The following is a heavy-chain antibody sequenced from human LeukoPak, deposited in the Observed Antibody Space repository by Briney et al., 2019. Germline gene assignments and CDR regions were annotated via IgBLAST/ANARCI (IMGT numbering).Heavy chain of an antibody. V-gene: IGHV5-51*01. CDR2: IYPGDSDT. Sequence: GESLQISCKGSGYSFTSYWIGWVRQMPGKGLEWMGIIYPGDSDTRYSPSFQGQVTISADKSISTAYLQWSSLKASDTAMYYCARSNVVVVAATPFDYWGQGTLVTVSS. CDR1: GYSFTSYW. J-gene: IGHJ4*02. CDR3: ARSNVVVVAATPFDY. D-gene: IGHD2-15*01.